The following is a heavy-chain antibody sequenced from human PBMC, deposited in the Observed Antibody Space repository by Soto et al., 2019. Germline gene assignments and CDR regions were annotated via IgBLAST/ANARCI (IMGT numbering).Heavy chain of an antibody. V-gene: IGHV4-39*01. Sequence: QLQLQESGPGLVKPSETLSLTCIVSGDSISSSSYYWVWIRQPPGKGLEWIGSIYYSGTTYYNQSLESRVTISIDTSKNQFSLKVSSQTAADTAVYYCAKTGPYDILTYWYFDLWGRGTLVTVSS. CDR2: IYYSGTT. J-gene: IGHJ2*01. CDR1: GDSISSSSYY. D-gene: IGHD3-9*01. CDR3: AKTGPYDILTYWYFDL.